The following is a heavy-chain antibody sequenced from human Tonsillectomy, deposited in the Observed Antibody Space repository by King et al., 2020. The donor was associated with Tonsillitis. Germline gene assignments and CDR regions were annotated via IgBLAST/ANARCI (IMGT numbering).Heavy chain of an antibody. J-gene: IGHJ3*02. CDR3: GRHSSSGYRVRYAFDI. CDR1: GYNFTNYW. V-gene: IGHV5-10-1*03. Sequence: VQLVESGAEVKKPGASLRISCKGSGYNFTNYWISWVRQMPGKGLEWMGRIDPSDSNTNYSPSLQGHVTISADKSISTAYLQWFNLKASDTAMYYCGRHSSSGYRVRYAFDIWGQGTMVTVSS. D-gene: IGHD3-22*01. CDR2: IDPSDSNT.